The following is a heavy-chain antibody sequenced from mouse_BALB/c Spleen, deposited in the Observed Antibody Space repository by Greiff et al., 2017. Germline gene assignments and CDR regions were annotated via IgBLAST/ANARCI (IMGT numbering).Heavy chain of an antibody. J-gene: IGHJ3*01. CDR3: AREGTMITTGRAWFGY. CDR1: GYSFTGYN. V-gene: IGHV1S135*01. D-gene: IGHD2-4*01. Sequence: EVQLQQSGPELEKPGASVKISCKASGYSFTGYNMNWVKQSNGKSLEWIGNIDPYYGGTSYNQKFKGKATMTVDKSSSTAYMELARLTSEDSAVYYCAREGTMITTGRAWFGYWGQGTLVTVSA. CDR2: IDPYYGGT.